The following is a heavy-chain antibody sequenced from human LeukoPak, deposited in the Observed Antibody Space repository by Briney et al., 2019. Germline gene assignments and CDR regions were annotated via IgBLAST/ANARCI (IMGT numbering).Heavy chain of an antibody. CDR2: ISSDGSAK. CDR1: EFTFSTYA. D-gene: IGHD6-6*01. Sequence: GGSLRLSCEASEFTFSTYAMHWVRQAPGKGLEWVALISSDGSAKYYADSVTGRFAISRDIPKNTLYLRMNTLKVEDTAVYFCARQGSSLVYYHTYMDVWGKGTTVTVSS. V-gene: IGHV3-30*06. J-gene: IGHJ6*03. CDR3: ARQGSSLVYYHTYMDV.